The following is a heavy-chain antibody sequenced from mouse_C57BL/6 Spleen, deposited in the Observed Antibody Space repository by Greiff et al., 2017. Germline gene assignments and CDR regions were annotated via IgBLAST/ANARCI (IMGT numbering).Heavy chain of an antibody. CDR3: ARGFDYYGSRGAMDY. CDR1: GYAFSSSW. V-gene: IGHV1-82*01. D-gene: IGHD1-1*01. J-gene: IGHJ4*01. CDR2: IYPGDGDT. Sequence: QVQLQQSGPELVKPGASVKISCKASGYAFSSSWMNWVKQRPGKGLEWIGRIYPGDGDTNYNGKFKGKATLTADKASSTAYMQLSSLTSGDSAVYFCARGFDYYGSRGAMDYWGQGTSVTVSS.